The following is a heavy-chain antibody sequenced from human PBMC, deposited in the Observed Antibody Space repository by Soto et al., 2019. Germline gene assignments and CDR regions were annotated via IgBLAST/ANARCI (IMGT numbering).Heavy chain of an antibody. CDR1: GFTFSSYA. Sequence: QVQLVESGGGVVQPGRSLRLSCAASGFTFSSYAMHWVRQAPGKGLELVAVISYDGSNKYYADSVKGRFNISRDNSKNTMYMKMNSLRAEDTAVYYCARDGLIVVVPAATAGGWFDPWGQGTLVTVSS. CDR2: ISYDGSNK. D-gene: IGHD2-2*01. CDR3: ARDGLIVVVPAATAGGWFDP. J-gene: IGHJ5*02. V-gene: IGHV3-30-3*01.